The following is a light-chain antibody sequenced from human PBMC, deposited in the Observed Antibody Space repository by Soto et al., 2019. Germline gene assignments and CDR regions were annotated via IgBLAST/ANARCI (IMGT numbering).Light chain of an antibody. CDR2: AAS. J-gene: IGKJ1*01. CDR1: QSINDY. CDR3: QQYGSSPRT. Sequence: IQMTQSPSSLSASVGDRVNITCRASQSINDYLNWYQQKPGTAPRLLIYAASNLQSGVPSRFSGSGSGTDFTLTISCLQSEDFAVYYCQQYGSSPRTFGQGTKVDIK. V-gene: IGKV1-39*01.